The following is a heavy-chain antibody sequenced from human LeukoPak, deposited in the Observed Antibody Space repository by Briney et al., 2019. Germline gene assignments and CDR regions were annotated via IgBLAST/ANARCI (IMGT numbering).Heavy chain of an antibody. V-gene: IGHV4-34*01. CDR2: INHSGST. D-gene: IGHD6-13*01. Sequence: SETLSLTCAVYGGSFSGYYWSWIRQPPGKGLEWIGEINHSGSTNYNPSLKSRVTISVDTSKNQFSLKLSSVTAADTAVYYCARGIAAAGTAFDYWGQGTLVTVSS. CDR3: ARGIAAAGTAFDY. J-gene: IGHJ4*02. CDR1: GGSFSGYY.